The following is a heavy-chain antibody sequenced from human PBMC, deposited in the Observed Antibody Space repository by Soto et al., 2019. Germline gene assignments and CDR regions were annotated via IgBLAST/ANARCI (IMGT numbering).Heavy chain of an antibody. CDR1: GGTFSSYT. V-gene: IGHV1-69*02. CDR2: IIPILGIA. J-gene: IGHJ5*02. CDR3: ASYYYYDSSGKSFDP. D-gene: IGHD3-22*01. Sequence: QVQLVQSGAEVKKPGSSVKVSCKASGGTFSSYTISWVRQAPGQGLEWMGRIIPILGIANYAQKFQGRVTITADKSTSTAYMELISLRSEDTAVYYCASYYYYDSSGKSFDPWGQGTLVTVSS.